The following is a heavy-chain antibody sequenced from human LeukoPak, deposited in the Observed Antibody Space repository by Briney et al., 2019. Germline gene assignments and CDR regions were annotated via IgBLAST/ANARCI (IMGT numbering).Heavy chain of an antibody. J-gene: IGHJ4*02. V-gene: IGHV1-58*02. D-gene: IGHD3-10*01. Sequence: SVKVSSKASGFTFTSSAMQWVRQARGQRLEWIGWIVVGSGNTNYAQKFQERVTITRDMSTSTAYMELSSLRSEDTAVYYCAATGVGYYGSGRPIDYWGQGTLVTVSS. CDR3: AATGVGYYGSGRPIDY. CDR1: GFTFTSSA. CDR2: IVVGSGNT.